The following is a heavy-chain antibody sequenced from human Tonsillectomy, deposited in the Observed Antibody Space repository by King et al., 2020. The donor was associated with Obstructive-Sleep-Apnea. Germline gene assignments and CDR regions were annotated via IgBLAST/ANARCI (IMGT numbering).Heavy chain of an antibody. CDR2: ISGLSSSI. J-gene: IGHJ3*01. Sequence: VQLVESGGGLVLPGGSLRLSCAASGFTLSTYRMNWVRQAPGKGLEWVSYISGLSSSIFYAGSVKGRFTISRDNAKNSLHLLMNNLRVEDTAVYYCARDHGDDILTGYSIPDAFDLWGQGTRVTVSS. D-gene: IGHD3-9*01. V-gene: IGHV3-48*04. CDR1: GFTLSTYR. CDR3: ARDHGDDILTGYSIPDAFDL.